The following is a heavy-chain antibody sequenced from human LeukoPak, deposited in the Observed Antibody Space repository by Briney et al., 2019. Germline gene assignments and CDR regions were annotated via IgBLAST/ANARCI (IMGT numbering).Heavy chain of an antibody. Sequence: GGSLRLSCAAPGFTVITNDMTWVRQAPGKGLKWVSVLYSDGNTKYADSVQGRFTISRDNSKNTLYLEMNSLSPDDTAVYYCARGVEPLAANTLAYWGQGTLVTVSS. J-gene: IGHJ4*02. V-gene: IGHV3-53*01. D-gene: IGHD1-14*01. CDR3: ARGVEPLAANTLAY. CDR2: LYSDGNT. CDR1: GFTVITND.